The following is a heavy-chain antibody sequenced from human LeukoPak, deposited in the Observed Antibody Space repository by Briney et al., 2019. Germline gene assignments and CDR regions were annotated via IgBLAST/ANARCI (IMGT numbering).Heavy chain of an antibody. V-gene: IGHV4-39*01. CDR2: IFYSGTT. J-gene: IGHJ4*02. D-gene: IGHD1-26*01. Sequence: PTPSLSPTRTLSAASIISSSNYGGCIRHPPGKGLEWVGTIFYSGTTYSNPSLKSRVTISVDTSNNQFSLKMRSVTAGDTAVYYFARVLRSGTYYFDYCGQGTLVTVSS. CDR1: AASIISSSNY. CDR3: ARVLRSGTYYFDY.